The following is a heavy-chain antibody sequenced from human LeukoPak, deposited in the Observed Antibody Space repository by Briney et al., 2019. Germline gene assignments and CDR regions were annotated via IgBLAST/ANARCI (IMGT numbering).Heavy chain of an antibody. CDR2: MNPNSGNT. D-gene: IGHD3-3*01. J-gene: IGHJ3*02. Sequence: ASVKVSCKASGYTFTSYDINWVRQATGQGLEWMGWMNPNSGNTGYAQKFQGRVTITRNTSISTAYMELSSLRPEDTAVYYCARLGVVINHDAFDIWGQGTMVTVSS. V-gene: IGHV1-8*03. CDR3: ARLGVVINHDAFDI. CDR1: GYTFTSYD.